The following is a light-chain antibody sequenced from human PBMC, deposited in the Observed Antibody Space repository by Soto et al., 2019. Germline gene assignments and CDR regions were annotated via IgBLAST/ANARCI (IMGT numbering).Light chain of an antibody. Sequence: NFMLTQPHSVSESPGKTVTISCTRSSGSIASNYVQWYQQRPGSAPTTVIYEDNQRPSGVPDRFSGSIDSSSNSASLTISGLKTEDEADYYCQSYDSSTWVFGGGTKVT. CDR1: SGSIASNY. CDR2: EDN. CDR3: QSYDSSTWV. V-gene: IGLV6-57*04. J-gene: IGLJ3*02.